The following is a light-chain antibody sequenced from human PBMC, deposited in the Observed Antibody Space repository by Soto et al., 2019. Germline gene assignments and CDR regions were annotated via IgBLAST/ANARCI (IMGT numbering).Light chain of an antibody. CDR3: QQFNSLPLT. J-gene: IGKJ4*01. CDR2: KAS. Sequence: DIQMTQSPSTLSASVGARVTITCRASKSISTWLALYQQKPGKAPKLLIYKASSLESGVPSRVSVSGSGTEFTLTISRLEPDDFATYYCQQFNSLPLTFGGGTKVEVK. CDR1: KSISTW. V-gene: IGKV1-5*03.